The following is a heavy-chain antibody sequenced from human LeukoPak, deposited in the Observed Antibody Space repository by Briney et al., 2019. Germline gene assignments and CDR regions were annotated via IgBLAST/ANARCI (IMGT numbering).Heavy chain of an antibody. CDR1: GASISSGSSY. V-gene: IGHV4-61*02. CDR3: ARGFRGYSYEYNWFDP. CDR2: IYISEST. D-gene: IGHD5-18*01. Sequence: SETLSLACTVSGASISSGSSYWSWIRQPAGKGLEWIGRIYISESTHYNPSLKSRVTISVDTSKNQFSLKRSSVPAADTAVYYCARGFRGYSYEYNWFDPWGQGTLVTVSS. J-gene: IGHJ5*02.